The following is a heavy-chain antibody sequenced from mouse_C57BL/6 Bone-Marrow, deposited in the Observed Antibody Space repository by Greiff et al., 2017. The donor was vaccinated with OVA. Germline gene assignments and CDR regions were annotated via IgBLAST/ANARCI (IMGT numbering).Heavy chain of an antibody. J-gene: IGHJ2*01. CDR3: TSATRYFDY. V-gene: IGHV6-3*01. CDR2: IRLKSDNYAT. D-gene: IGHD6-1*01. Sequence: EVLLVESGGGLVQPGGSMKLSCVASGFTFSNYWMNWVRQSPEQGLEWVAQIRLKSDNYATHYAESVKGRFTISRDDSKSSVYLQMNNLRAEDTGIYYCTSATRYFDYWGQGTTLTVSS. CDR1: GFTFSNYW.